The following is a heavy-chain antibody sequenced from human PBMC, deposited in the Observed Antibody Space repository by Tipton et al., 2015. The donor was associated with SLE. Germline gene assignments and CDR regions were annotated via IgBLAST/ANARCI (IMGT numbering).Heavy chain of an antibody. V-gene: IGHV4-39*07. J-gene: IGHJ6*03. Sequence: LRLSCTVSGGSISTNNYYWGWIRQPPQKGLEWIGNVYYSGSSYYNPSLKSRVTISVDTSKNQFSLRLSSVTAADTAAYYCATYSSRPDYYYYMDVWGKGTTVTVSS. CDR1: GGSISTNNYY. CDR3: ATYSSRPDYYYYMDV. D-gene: IGHD6-13*01. CDR2: VYYSGSS.